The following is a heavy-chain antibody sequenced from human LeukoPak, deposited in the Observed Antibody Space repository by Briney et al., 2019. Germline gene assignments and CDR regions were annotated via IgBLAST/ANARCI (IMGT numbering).Heavy chain of an antibody. CDR3: ARGGSSGWQIDY. J-gene: IGHJ4*02. V-gene: IGHV4-34*01. CDR1: GGSISSYY. Sequence: SETLSLTCTVSGGSISSYYWNWIRQPPGKGLEWIGEINHSGSTNYNPSLKSRVTISVDTSKNQFSLKLSSVTAADTAVYYCARGGSSGWQIDYWGQGTLVTVSS. CDR2: INHSGST. D-gene: IGHD6-19*01.